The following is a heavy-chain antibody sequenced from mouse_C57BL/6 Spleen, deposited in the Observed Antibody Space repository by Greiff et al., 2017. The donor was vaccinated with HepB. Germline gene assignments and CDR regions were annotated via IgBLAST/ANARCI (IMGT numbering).Heavy chain of an antibody. CDR3: AREGGFYYGSSLYAMDY. CDR2: ISDGGSYT. Sequence: EVKLMESGGGLVKPGGSLKLSCAASGFTFSSYAMSWVRPTPEKRLEWVATISDGGSYTYYPDNVKGRFTISRDNAKNNLYLQMSHLKSEDTAMYYCAREGGFYYGSSLYAMDYWGQGTSVTVSS. D-gene: IGHD1-1*01. CDR1: GFTFSSYA. V-gene: IGHV5-4*01. J-gene: IGHJ4*01.